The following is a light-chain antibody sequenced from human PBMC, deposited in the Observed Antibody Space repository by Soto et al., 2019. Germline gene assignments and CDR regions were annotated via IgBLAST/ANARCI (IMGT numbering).Light chain of an antibody. J-gene: IGKJ5*01. Sequence: DIVMTQSPDSLAVSLGERATINCKSSQSVLYSSNNKNYLAWYQQKPGQPPKLLIYWASTRESGVPDRFSGSGSGTDFPLTTSSLQAEDVAVYYCQQYYSTPITFGQGTRLEIK. CDR2: WAS. V-gene: IGKV4-1*01. CDR3: QQYYSTPIT. CDR1: QSVLYSSNNKNY.